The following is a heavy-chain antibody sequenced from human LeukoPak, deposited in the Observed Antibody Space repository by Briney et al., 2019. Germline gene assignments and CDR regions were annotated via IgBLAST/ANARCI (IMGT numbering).Heavy chain of an antibody. CDR2: ISYDGGNK. D-gene: IGHD3-10*01. V-gene: IGHV3-30*04. Sequence: GGSLRLSCAASGFTFSSYAMHWVRQAPGKGLEWVAVISYDGGNKYYADSVKGRFTISRDNSKNTLYLQMNSLRAEDTAVYYCARESYGSGDYFDYWGQGTLVTVSS. CDR1: GFTFSSYA. J-gene: IGHJ4*02. CDR3: ARESYGSGDYFDY.